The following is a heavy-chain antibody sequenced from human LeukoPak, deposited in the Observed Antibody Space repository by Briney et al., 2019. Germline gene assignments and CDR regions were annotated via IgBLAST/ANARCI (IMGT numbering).Heavy chain of an antibody. Sequence: GSLRLSCAASGFTFSSYAMSWVRQAPGKGLEWIGEINHSGSTNCNPSLKSRVTISVDTSKNQFSLKLSSVTAADTAVYYCARIWQQLEGGQPYNWFDPWGQGTLVTVSS. D-gene: IGHD6-13*01. CDR1: GFTFSSYA. V-gene: IGHV4-34*01. CDR3: ARIWQQLEGGQPYNWFDP. J-gene: IGHJ5*02. CDR2: INHSGST.